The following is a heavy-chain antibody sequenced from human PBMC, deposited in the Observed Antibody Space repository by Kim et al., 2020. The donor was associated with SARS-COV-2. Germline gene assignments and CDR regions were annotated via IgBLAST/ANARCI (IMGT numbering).Heavy chain of an antibody. CDR2: IIPIFGTA. J-gene: IGHJ4*02. Sequence: SVKVSCKASGGTFSSYAISWVRQAPGQGLEWMGGIIPIFGTANYAQKFQGRVTITADESTSTAYMELSSLRSEDTAVYYCARATSSGYYETPAFDYWGQGTLVTVSS. V-gene: IGHV1-69*13. CDR3: ARATSSGYYETPAFDY. CDR1: GGTFSSYA. D-gene: IGHD3-22*01.